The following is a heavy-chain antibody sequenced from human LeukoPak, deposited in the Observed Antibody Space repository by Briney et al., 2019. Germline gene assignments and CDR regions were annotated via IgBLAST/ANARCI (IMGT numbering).Heavy chain of an antibody. V-gene: IGHV4-34*01. CDR1: GGSFSGYY. CDR2: INHSGST. J-gene: IGHJ4*02. Sequence: SETLSLTCAVYGGSFSGYYWSWSRQPPGKGLEWIGEINHSGSTNYNPSLKSRVTISVDTSKNQFSLKLSSVTAADTAVYYCARGQWLVDYWGQGTLVTVSS. D-gene: IGHD6-19*01. CDR3: ARGQWLVDY.